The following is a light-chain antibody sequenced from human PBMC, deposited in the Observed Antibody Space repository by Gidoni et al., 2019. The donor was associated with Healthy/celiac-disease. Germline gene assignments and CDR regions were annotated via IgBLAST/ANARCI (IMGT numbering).Light chain of an antibody. V-gene: IGKV3-11*01. CDR2: DAS. CDR1: QGVSSY. J-gene: IGKJ5*01. CDR3: QQHGNWPIT. Sequence: EIALTQSPATLSLSPGERATLSCRASQGVSSYLAWYQQKPGQAPRLLIYDASNRATGIPARFSGSGSGTDFTLTISSLEPEDFAVYYCQQHGNWPITFGQGTRLEIK.